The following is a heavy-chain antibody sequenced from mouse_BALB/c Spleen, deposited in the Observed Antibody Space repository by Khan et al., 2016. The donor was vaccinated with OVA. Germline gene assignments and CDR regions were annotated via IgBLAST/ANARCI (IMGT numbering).Heavy chain of an antibody. CDR2: IDTFSGYS. J-gene: IGHJ3*01. D-gene: IGHD2-2*01. CDR1: GYTFNTYY. V-gene: IGHV1-31*01. CDR3: TRHGYVAWFTY. Sequence: EVQLQESGPELMKHGGSVKIYCKDSGYTFNTYYIHWVMQRPGNRLEWIGYIDTFSGYSTYNQKFKGQATLTVDKSSSTAYIQLSNLTSEDSAAKYCTRHGYVAWFTYWGQGTLVTVSA.